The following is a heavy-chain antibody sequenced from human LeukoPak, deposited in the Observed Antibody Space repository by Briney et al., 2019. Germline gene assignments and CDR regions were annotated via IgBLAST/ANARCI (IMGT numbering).Heavy chain of an antibody. J-gene: IGHJ6*02. D-gene: IGHD3-16*01. V-gene: IGHV4-34*01. CDR2: INHIGNT. Sequence: SETLSPTCAVYGGSFSSYYFSWIRQPPGKGLEWIGEINHIGNTNYNPSLKSRVTISVDTSKNQFSLKLSSVTAADTAVYYCATGQTYVGVWGQGTTVTVSS. CDR3: ATGQTYVGV. CDR1: GGSFSSYY.